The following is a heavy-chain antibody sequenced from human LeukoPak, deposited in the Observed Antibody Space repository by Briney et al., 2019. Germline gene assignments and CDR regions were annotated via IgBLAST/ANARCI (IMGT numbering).Heavy chain of an antibody. Sequence: SETLSLTCTVSGGSISSSSYYWGWVRQPPGKGLELIGSIYYSGTPYYNPSLKTRVTISVDTSKTHFSLKLSSVTAADPAVYYCATTFGATYTAFDYWGQGTLVTASS. V-gene: IGHV4-39*02. CDR1: GGSISSSSYY. CDR2: IYYSGTP. D-gene: IGHD4/OR15-4a*01. CDR3: ATTFGATYTAFDY. J-gene: IGHJ4*02.